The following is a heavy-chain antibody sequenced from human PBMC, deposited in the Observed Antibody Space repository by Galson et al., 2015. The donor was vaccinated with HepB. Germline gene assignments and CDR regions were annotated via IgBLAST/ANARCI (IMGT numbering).Heavy chain of an antibody. V-gene: IGHV3-21*01. J-gene: IGHJ4*02. CDR2: ISSSSSYI. CDR1: GFTFSSYS. Sequence: SLRLSCAASGFTFSSYSMNWVRQAPGRGLEWVSSISSSSSYIYYADSVKGRFTISRDNAKNSLYLQMNSLRAEDTAVYYCARRKGYSSSSGPGGYFDYWGQGTLVTVSS. D-gene: IGHD6-6*01. CDR3: ARRKGYSSSSGPGGYFDY.